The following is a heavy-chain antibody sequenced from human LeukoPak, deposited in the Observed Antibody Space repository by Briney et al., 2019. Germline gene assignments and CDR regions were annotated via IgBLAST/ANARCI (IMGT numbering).Heavy chain of an antibody. Sequence: PSETLSLTCTVSGGSISSYYWSWIRQPPGKGLEWTGYIYYSGSTNYNPSLKSRVTISVDTSKNQFSLKLSSVTAADTAVYYCARTVAVTSMLDYWGQGTLVTVSS. CDR3: ARTVAVTSMLDY. V-gene: IGHV4-59*08. CDR1: GGSISSYY. CDR2: IYYSGST. J-gene: IGHJ4*02. D-gene: IGHD2-21*02.